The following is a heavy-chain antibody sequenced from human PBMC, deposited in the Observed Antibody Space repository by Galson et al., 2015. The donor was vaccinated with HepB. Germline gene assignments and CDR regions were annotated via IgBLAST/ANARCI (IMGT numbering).Heavy chain of an antibody. CDR1: GYTFTSYG. Sequence: SVKVSCKASGYTFTSYGISWVRQAPGQGLEWMGWISTYNGHTNYAQKLQGRVTMTTDTSTTTAYMELRSLKSDDTAVYYFARESYLTNKIDYWGQGTLVTVSS. J-gene: IGHJ4*02. CDR3: ARESYLTNKIDY. D-gene: IGHD1/OR15-1a*01. V-gene: IGHV1-18*01. CDR2: ISTYNGHT.